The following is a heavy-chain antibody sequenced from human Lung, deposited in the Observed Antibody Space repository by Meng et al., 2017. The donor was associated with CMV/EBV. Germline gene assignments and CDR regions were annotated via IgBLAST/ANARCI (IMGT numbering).Heavy chain of an antibody. Sequence: GGSLRLSCAASGFTFSSYAMSWVRQAPGKGLEWVSAISGSGGSTYYADSVKGRFTISRDNSKNTLYLQMNSLRAEDTAVYYCAKAGCSSTSCYGWYFDLWGRGTXVTVSS. CDR1: GFTFSSYA. J-gene: IGHJ2*01. V-gene: IGHV3-23*01. CDR2: ISGSGGST. CDR3: AKAGCSSTSCYGWYFDL. D-gene: IGHD2-2*01.